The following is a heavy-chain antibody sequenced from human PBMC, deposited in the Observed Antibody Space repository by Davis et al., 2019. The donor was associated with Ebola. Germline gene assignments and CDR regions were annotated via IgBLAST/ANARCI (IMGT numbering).Heavy chain of an antibody. CDR3: ARGGGSGGSQYYFDY. J-gene: IGHJ4*02. D-gene: IGHD2-15*01. V-gene: IGHV1-2*04. CDR1: GYTFTNYY. Sequence: AASVKVSCKASGYTFTNYYMHWVRQAPGQGLEWMGWINPNSGGTNYAQKFQGWVTMTRDTSISTAYMELSRLRSDDTAVYYCARGGGSGGSQYYFDYWGQGTLVTVSS. CDR2: INPNSGGT.